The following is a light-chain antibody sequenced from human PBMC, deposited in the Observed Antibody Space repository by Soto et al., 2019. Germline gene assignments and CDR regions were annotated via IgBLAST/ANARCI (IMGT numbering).Light chain of an antibody. Sequence: QCALTQPASVSGSPGQSITISCTGTSYDVGGYDYVSWYQQHLDKAPKLMIYEVSNRPSGVSHRFSGSKSGNTASLTISGLQAEDEADYYCSSYARSNSLVFGGGTKLTVL. J-gene: IGLJ2*01. CDR2: EVS. CDR1: SYDVGGYDY. V-gene: IGLV2-14*01. CDR3: SSYARSNSLV.